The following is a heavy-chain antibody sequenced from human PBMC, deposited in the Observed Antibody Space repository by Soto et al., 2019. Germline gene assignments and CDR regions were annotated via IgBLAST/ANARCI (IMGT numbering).Heavy chain of an antibody. V-gene: IGHV1-18*01. CDR2: VSAYNGNT. Sequence: QVQLVQSGAEVKKPGASVKVSCKASGYTFTSYGISWVRQAPGQGLEWMGWVSAYNGNTNFAQKLQGRAPMTTDTSTSTAYMELRSLRSDDTAVYYCAGSSGSAYWFDPWGQGTLVTVSS. J-gene: IGHJ5*02. D-gene: IGHD6-6*01. CDR1: GYTFTSYG. CDR3: AGSSGSAYWFDP.